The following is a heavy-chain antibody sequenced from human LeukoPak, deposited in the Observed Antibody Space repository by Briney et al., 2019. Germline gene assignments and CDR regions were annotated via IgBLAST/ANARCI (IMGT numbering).Heavy chain of an antibody. CDR1: GFTFSSYW. CDR2: INQDGTEK. V-gene: IGHV3-7*03. J-gene: IGHJ4*02. CDR3: ARGQGSYGDY. Sequence: GGSLRLSCAASGFTFSSYWMSWVRQAPGEGLEWVAKINQDGTEKAYVDSVRGRFTISRDNAKNSLFLQMNSLRAEDTAVYYCARGQGSYGDYWGQGTLVIVSS. D-gene: IGHD5-18*01.